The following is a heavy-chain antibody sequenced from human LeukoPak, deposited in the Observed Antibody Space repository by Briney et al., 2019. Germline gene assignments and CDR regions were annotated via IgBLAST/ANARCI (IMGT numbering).Heavy chain of an antibody. CDR1: GFTFDDYG. CDR3: ARANKYYYGSGSYYPFDP. CDR2: INWNGGST. Sequence: PGGSLRLSCAASGFTFDDYGMSWVRQAPGKGLEWVSGINWNGGSTGYADSVKGRFTISRDNAKNSLYLQMNSLRAEDTALYHCARANKYYYGSGSYYPFDPWGQGTLVTVSS. J-gene: IGHJ5*02. V-gene: IGHV3-20*01. D-gene: IGHD3-10*01.